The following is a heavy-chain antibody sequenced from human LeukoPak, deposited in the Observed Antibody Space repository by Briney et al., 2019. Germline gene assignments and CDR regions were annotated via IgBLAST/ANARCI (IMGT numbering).Heavy chain of an antibody. J-gene: IGHJ3*02. CDR3: ARDRLYGDRYNDAFDI. D-gene: IGHD4-17*01. CDR1: GFTFSSYS. V-gene: IGHV3-48*01. Sequence: PGGSLRLSCAASGFTFSSYSMNWVRQAPGKGLEWVSYISSSSNTIYYADSVKGRFTISRDNAKNSLFLQMSSLRAEDMAVYYCARDRLYGDRYNDAFDIWGQGTMVTVSS. CDR2: ISSSSNTI.